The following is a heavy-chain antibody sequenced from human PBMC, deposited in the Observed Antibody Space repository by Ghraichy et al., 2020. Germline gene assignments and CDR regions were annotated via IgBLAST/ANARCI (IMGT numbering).Heavy chain of an antibody. D-gene: IGHD1-20*01. CDR1: GYSISSDYY. Sequence: SETLSLTCTVSGYSISSDYYWGWIRQPPGKGLEWIGSIYHSGSTYYNPSLKSRVTISVDTSKNQFSLKLSSVTAADTAVYYCASDNWRYGPGWFDPWGQGTLVTVSS. V-gene: IGHV4-38-2*02. CDR2: IYHSGST. CDR3: ASDNWRYGPGWFDP. J-gene: IGHJ5*02.